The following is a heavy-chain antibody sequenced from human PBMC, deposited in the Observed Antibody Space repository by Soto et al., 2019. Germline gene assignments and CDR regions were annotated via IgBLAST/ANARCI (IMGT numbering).Heavy chain of an antibody. J-gene: IGHJ4*02. Sequence: SETLSLTCTVSGGSISSSSYYWGWIRQPPGKGLEWIGSIYYSGSTYYNPSLKSRVTISVDTSKNQFSLKLSSVTAADTAVYYCARLRIQLWLETESGYFDYWGQGTLVTVSS. CDR2: IYYSGST. V-gene: IGHV4-39*01. CDR3: ARLRIQLWLETESGYFDY. D-gene: IGHD5-18*01. CDR1: GGSISSSSYY.